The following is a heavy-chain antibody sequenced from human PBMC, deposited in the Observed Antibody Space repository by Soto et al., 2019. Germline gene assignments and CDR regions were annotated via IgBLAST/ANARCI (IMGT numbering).Heavy chain of an antibody. J-gene: IGHJ4*02. V-gene: IGHV3-30*18. CDR3: AKDADLVVVVAATMVSLEY. CDR2: ISYDGSNK. CDR1: GFNFSSYG. Sequence: QVQLVESGGGVVQPGSSLRLSCAASGFNFSSYGLHWVRQAPGKGLEWGAVISYDGSNKYYAVSVKGRFTVSRYNSKNTLYLQMNSLKTEDTAVYYCAKDADLVVVVAATMVSLEYWGQGTLVTVSS. D-gene: IGHD2-15*01.